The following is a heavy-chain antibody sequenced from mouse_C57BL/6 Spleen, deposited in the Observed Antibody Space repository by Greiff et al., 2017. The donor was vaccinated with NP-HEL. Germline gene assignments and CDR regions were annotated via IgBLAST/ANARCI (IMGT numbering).Heavy chain of an antibody. D-gene: IGHD2-3*01. Sequence: EVKLVESEGGLVQPGSSMKLSCTASGFTFSDYYMAWVRQVPEKGLEWVANINYDGSSTYYLDSLKSRFIISRDNAKNILYLQMSSLKSEDTATYYCARGGMVTSYYAMDYWGQGTSVTVSS. CDR1: GFTFSDYY. CDR2: INYDGSST. V-gene: IGHV5-16*01. J-gene: IGHJ4*01. CDR3: ARGGMVTSYYAMDY.